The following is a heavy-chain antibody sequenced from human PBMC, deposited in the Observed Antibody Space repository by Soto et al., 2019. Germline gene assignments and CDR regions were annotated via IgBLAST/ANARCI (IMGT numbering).Heavy chain of an antibody. D-gene: IGHD1-26*01. CDR1: GYTFTGYY. Sequence: ASVKVSCKASGYTFTGYYMHRVRQAPGQGLEWMGWINPNSGGTNYAQKFQGRVTMTRDTSISTAYMELSRLRSDDTAVYYCARDRELDYGMDVWGQGTTVTVSS. J-gene: IGHJ6*02. V-gene: IGHV1-2*02. CDR2: INPNSGGT. CDR3: ARDRELDYGMDV.